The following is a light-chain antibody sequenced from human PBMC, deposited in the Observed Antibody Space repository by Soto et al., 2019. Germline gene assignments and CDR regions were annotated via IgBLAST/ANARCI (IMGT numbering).Light chain of an antibody. Sequence: DIQMTQSPSSLSASVGDRVTITCRASESISRHLNWYQKKPGKAPKILIYAASILQNGVPSRFRGSGSGTDFTLTITNLQPEDFATYYCQQTYSTLSFTFGQGTRLDI. V-gene: IGKV1-39*01. J-gene: IGKJ5*01. CDR3: QQTYSTLSFT. CDR1: ESISRH. CDR2: AAS.